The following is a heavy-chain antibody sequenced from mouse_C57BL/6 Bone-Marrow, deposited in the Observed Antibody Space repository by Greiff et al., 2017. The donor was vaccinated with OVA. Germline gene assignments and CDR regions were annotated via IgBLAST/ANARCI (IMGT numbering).Heavy chain of an antibody. CDR3: ARSTSYYSNYDGYFDV. J-gene: IGHJ1*03. D-gene: IGHD2-5*01. V-gene: IGHV1-9*01. CDR1: GYTFTGYW. Sequence: VQGVESGAELMKPGASVKLSCKATGYTFTGYWIEWVKQRPGHGLEWIGEILPGSGSTNYNEKFKGKATFTADTSSNTAYMQLSSLTTEDSAIYYCARSTSYYSNYDGYFDVWGTGTTVTVSS. CDR2: ILPGSGST.